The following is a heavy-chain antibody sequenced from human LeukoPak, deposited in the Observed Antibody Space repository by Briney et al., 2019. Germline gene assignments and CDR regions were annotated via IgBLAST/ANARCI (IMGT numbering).Heavy chain of an antibody. V-gene: IGHV3-53*01. D-gene: IGHD6-13*01. J-gene: IGHJ6*02. Sequence: PGGSLRLSCAASGFTVSSNYMSWVRQAPGKGLEWVSVIYSGGSTYYADSVKGRFTISRDNSKNTLYLQMNSLRAEDTAVYYCARGIAAANSPGMDVWGQGTTVTVSS. CDR1: GFTVSSNY. CDR3: ARGIAAANSPGMDV. CDR2: IYSGGST.